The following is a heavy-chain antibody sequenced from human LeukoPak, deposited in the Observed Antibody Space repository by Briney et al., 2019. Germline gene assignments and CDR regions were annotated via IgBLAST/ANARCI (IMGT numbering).Heavy chain of an antibody. CDR3: ARLVNGGTPVS. D-gene: IGHD4-23*01. J-gene: IGHJ4*02. V-gene: IGHV4-59*08. CDR1: GGSISSYY. Sequence: SETLSLTCTVSGGSISSYYWSWIRQPPGKGLEWIGYIYYSGSTNYNPSLKSRVTISVDTSKNQFSLKLSSVAAADTAVYYCARLVNGGTPVSWGQGTLVTVSS. CDR2: IYYSGST.